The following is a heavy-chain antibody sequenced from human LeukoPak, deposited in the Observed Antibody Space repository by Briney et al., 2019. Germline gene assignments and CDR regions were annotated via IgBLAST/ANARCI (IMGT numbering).Heavy chain of an antibody. Sequence: PGGSLRLSCAASGFPFSNAWISWVRQAPGKGLEWVGRIKSKTDGGKTDYAAPVQGRFSISRDDSENTLYLQMNGLNTEDTAVYYCSTVSPYYGSGTTSPDSWGQGTLVVVSS. D-gene: IGHD3-10*01. CDR1: GFPFSNAW. CDR2: IKSKTDGGKT. J-gene: IGHJ4*02. V-gene: IGHV3-15*01. CDR3: STVSPYYGSGTTSPDS.